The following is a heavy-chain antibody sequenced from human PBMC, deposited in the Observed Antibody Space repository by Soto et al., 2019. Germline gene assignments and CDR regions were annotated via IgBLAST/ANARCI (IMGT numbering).Heavy chain of an antibody. Sequence: ASVKVSCKASGYTFTSYYMHWVRQAPGQGLEWMGIINPSGGSTSYAQKFQGRVTMTRDTSTSTVYMELSSLRSDDTAVYYCASDRGSSDAFDIWGQGTMVTVSS. V-gene: IGHV1-46*01. J-gene: IGHJ3*02. CDR3: ASDRGSSDAFDI. CDR2: INPSGGST. D-gene: IGHD6-6*01. CDR1: GYTFTSYY.